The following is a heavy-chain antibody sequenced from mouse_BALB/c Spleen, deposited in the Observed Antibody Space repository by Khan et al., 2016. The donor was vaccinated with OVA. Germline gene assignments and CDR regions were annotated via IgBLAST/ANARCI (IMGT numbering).Heavy chain of an antibody. J-gene: IGHJ3*01. CDR2: ISSVAYSI. Sequence: EVELVESGGGLVQPGGSRKLSCAASGFTFIDYGMAWVRQTPGKGPEWIAFISSVAYSIYYADTVTGRFTISRENAKNTLYLEMSRLRSDDAAMYYCARGRFAYWGQGTLVTVSA. V-gene: IGHV5-15*02. CDR1: GFTFIDYG. CDR3: ARGRFAY.